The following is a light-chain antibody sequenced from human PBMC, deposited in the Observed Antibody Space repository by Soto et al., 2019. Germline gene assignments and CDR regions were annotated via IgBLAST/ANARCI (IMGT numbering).Light chain of an antibody. Sequence: QSVLTQPASVSGSPGQSITIFCNRTSRYVGAYNYDSWYQQYPGEAPKVIIYDVSHRPAGVSNRFSGSKSGNTASLTISGLQTQDEADYYCSSYTSATTYVFGTGTKVTVL. CDR3: SSYTSATTYV. J-gene: IGLJ1*01. CDR2: DVS. CDR1: SRYVGAYNY. V-gene: IGLV2-14*01.